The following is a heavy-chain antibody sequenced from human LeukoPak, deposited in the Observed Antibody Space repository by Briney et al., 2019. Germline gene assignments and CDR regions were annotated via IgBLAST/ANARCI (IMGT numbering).Heavy chain of an antibody. D-gene: IGHD3-10*01. CDR3: AKGRVFDY. CDR1: GFTFSSYA. Sequence: GGSLRLSCAASGFTFSSYAISWVRQAPGKGLECVSVISGSGDSTYYADSVKGRFTISRDNSKNTLYLQMNSLRAEDTAVYYCAKGRVFDYWGQGTLVTVSS. J-gene: IGHJ4*02. V-gene: IGHV3-23*01. CDR2: ISGSGDST.